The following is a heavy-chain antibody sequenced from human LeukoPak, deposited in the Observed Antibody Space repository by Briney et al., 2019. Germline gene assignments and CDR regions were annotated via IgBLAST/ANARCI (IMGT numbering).Heavy chain of an antibody. J-gene: IGHJ6*03. D-gene: IGHD4-11*01. CDR1: GYTFTSYG. CDR3: ARSHFFDHSNYYYYYMDV. CDR2: ISAYNGNT. Sequence: ASVKVSCKASGYTFTSYGISWVRQAPGQGLEWMGWISAYNGNTNYAQKLQGRVTMTTDTSTSTAYMELRSLRSDDTAVYYCARSHFFDHSNYYYYYMDVWGKGTTVTVSS. V-gene: IGHV1-18*01.